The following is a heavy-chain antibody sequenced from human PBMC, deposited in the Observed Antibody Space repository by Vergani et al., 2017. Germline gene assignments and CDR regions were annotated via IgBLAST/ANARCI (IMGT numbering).Heavy chain of an antibody. CDR1: GGSFSGYY. D-gene: IGHD2-15*01. CDR2: INHSGST. J-gene: IGHJ6*02. V-gene: IGHV4-34*01. CDR3: ARDPLGDSNNYYYYYGMDV. Sequence: QVQLQQWGAGLLKPSETLSLTCAVYGGSFSGYYWSWIRQPPGKGLEWIGEINHSGSTNYNPSLKSRVTISVDTSKNQFSLKLSSVTAEDTAVYYCARDPLGDSNNYYYYYGMDVWGQGTTVTVSS.